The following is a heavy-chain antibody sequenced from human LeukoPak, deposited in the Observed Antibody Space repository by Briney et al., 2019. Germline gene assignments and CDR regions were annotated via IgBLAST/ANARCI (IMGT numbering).Heavy chain of an antibody. CDR3: AKDFYTMVDQTDY. CDR1: GGSISSSSYY. J-gene: IGHJ4*02. CDR2: IYYSGST. V-gene: IGHV4-39*07. Sequence: PSETLSLTCTVSGGSISSSSYYWGWIRQPPGKGLEWIGSIYYSGSTYYNPSLKSRVTISVDTSKNQFSLKLSSVTAADTAVYYCAKDFYTMVDQTDYWGQGTLVTVSS. D-gene: IGHD3-10*01.